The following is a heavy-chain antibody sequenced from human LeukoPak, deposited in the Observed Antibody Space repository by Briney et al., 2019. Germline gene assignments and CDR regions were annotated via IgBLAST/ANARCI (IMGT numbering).Heavy chain of an antibody. J-gene: IGHJ4*02. D-gene: IGHD5-12*01. CDR1: GYTFTNYD. CDR2: LNPNSGNT. CDR3: ATTLRNQPP. V-gene: IGHV1-8*01. Sequence: ASVKVSCKASGYTFTNYDVNWVRQATGQGLEWMGWLNPNSGNTGYAQKFQGRLTLTSDTSISSAYMELSSLRSEDTAVYYCATTLRNQPPWGQGTLVTVSS.